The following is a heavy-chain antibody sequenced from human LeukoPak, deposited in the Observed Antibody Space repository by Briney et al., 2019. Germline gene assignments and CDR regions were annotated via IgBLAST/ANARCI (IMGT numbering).Heavy chain of an antibody. J-gene: IGHJ4*02. CDR1: GFTFSSYW. CDR3: ARDHGTWAYDSSGYYDY. V-gene: IGHV3-7*01. D-gene: IGHD3-22*01. CDR2: IKQDGSEK. Sequence: GGSLRLSCAASGFTFSSYWMSWVRQAPGKGLEWVANIKQDGSEKYYVDSVKGRFTISRDNAKNSLYLQMNSLRAEDTAVYYCARDHGTWAYDSSGYYDYWGQGTMVTVSS.